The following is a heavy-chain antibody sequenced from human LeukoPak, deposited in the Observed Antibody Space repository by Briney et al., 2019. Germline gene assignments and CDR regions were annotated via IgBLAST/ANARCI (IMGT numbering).Heavy chain of an antibody. J-gene: IGHJ4*02. CDR1: GFAFSDYE. V-gene: IGHV3-48*03. CDR3: ARTMWGFDY. Sequence: GGSLRLSCASSGFAFSDYEMNWVRQAPGKGLEWVSYISSSGSIIYYADSVKGRFTISRDNAKKSLFLQMNSLRVEDTAVYYCARTMWGFDYWGQGTLVTVSS. CDR2: ISSSGSII. D-gene: IGHD7-27*01.